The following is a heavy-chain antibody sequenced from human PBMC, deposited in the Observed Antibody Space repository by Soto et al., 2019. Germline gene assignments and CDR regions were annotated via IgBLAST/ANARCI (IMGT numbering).Heavy chain of an antibody. Sequence: ASVKVSCKVSGYTFTDYYVHWVQQAPGKGLEWMGLVDSADGETIYAEKFQGRVTMTADTSTDTAYMGLTSLRSEDAAVYYCGTVGRLGSTGASTYGMDVWGQGTTVTV. V-gene: IGHV1-69-2*01. CDR2: VDSADGET. CDR3: GTVGRLGSTGASTYGMDV. D-gene: IGHD1-26*01. J-gene: IGHJ6*02. CDR1: GYTFTDYY.